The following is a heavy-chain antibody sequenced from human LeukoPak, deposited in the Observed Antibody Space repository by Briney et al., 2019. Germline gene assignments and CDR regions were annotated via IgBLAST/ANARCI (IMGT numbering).Heavy chain of an antibody. J-gene: IGHJ4*02. D-gene: IGHD5-18*01. V-gene: IGHV1-46*01. CDR2: INPSGGST. CDR3: AREAAMGSYPDY. CDR1: GYTFTSYG. Sequence: GASVKVSCKASGYTFTSYGISWVRQAPGQGLEWMGIINPSGGSTSYAQKFQGRVTMTRDTSTSTVYMELSSLRSEDTAVYYCAREAAMGSYPDYWGQGTLVTVSS.